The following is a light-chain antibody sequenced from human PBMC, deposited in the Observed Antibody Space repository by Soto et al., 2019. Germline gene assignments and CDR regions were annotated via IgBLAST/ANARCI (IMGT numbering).Light chain of an antibody. V-gene: IGKV3D-20*02. CDR3: QQRSKWRT. J-gene: IGKJ1*01. CDR2: GAS. Sequence: EIVLTQSPGTLSLSPGERVTLSCRASQSVSSSYLAWYQQKPGQAPRLLIYGASSRATGIPARFSGSGFGTDYTLTISSLEPEDFAVYYCQQRSKWRTFGQGTKVDI. CDR1: QSVSSSY.